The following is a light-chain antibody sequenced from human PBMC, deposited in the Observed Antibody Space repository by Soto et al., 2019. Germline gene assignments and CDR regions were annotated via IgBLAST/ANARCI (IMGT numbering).Light chain of an antibody. V-gene: IGKV1-5*01. Sequence: DIQMTQSPSTLSASVGDRVTITCRASQSISNRLAWYHQKPGKTPNLLIYDASNLGSGVPSRFSGSGSGTEFTLTISSLQPDDFATYYCQQYDTYSTCGQGTKV. J-gene: IGKJ1*01. CDR2: DAS. CDR3: QQYDTYST. CDR1: QSISNR.